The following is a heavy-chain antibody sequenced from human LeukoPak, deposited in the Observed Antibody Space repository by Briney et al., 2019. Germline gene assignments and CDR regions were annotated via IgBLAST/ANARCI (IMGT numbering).Heavy chain of an antibody. J-gene: IGHJ4*02. Sequence: PSETLSLTCTVSGGPFTNFYWTWLRQFPGKGLEWIGFIYYTGSATYSPSLERRVTMSVDTSKSQFSLQMTSVTAADTAVYYCATKASPGFYDYWGQGTLVTVSS. CDR3: ATKASPGFYDY. V-gene: IGHV4-59*01. CDR2: IYYTGSA. CDR1: GGPFTNFY. D-gene: IGHD2/OR15-2a*01.